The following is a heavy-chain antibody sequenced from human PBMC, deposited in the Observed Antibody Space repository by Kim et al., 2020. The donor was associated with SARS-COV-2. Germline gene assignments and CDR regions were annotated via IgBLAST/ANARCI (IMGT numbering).Heavy chain of an antibody. Sequence: ADSVEGRFTIARDNSKNTLYLQMNDLRAEDTATYYCTREYCSSSSCTFDYWGQGALVTVSS. V-gene: IGHV3-33*01. J-gene: IGHJ4*02. CDR3: TREYCSSSSCTFDY. D-gene: IGHD2-15*01.